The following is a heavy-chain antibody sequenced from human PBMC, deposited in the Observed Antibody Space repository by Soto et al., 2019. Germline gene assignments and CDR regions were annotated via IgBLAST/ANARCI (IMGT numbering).Heavy chain of an antibody. D-gene: IGHD2-2*01. J-gene: IGHJ4*02. Sequence: QVQLVQSGAEVQKPGASVKVSCKASGYTFTGYYMHWVRQAPGQGPEWMGCINPNSGCTNYAQTFQGRVTMTRDTSISTAYMELRSLRSDDTAVYYCATARSYIVVVPAALDYWGQGTLVTVSS. V-gene: IGHV1-2*02. CDR1: GYTFTGYY. CDR2: INPNSGCT. CDR3: ATARSYIVVVPAALDY.